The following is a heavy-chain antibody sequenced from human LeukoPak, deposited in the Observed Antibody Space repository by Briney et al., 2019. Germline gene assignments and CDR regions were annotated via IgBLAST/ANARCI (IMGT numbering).Heavy chain of an antibody. J-gene: IGHJ3*02. CDR3: ARDQNWGDAFDI. CDR1: GGSISSGSYY. CDR2: IYSSGST. V-gene: IGHV4-61*02. Sequence: SQTLSLTCTVSGGSISSGSYYWSWIRQPAGKGLEWIGRIYSSGSTNYNPSLKSRVTISVDTSKNQFSLKLSSVTAADTAVYYCARDQNWGDAFDIWGQGTMVTVSS. D-gene: IGHD7-27*01.